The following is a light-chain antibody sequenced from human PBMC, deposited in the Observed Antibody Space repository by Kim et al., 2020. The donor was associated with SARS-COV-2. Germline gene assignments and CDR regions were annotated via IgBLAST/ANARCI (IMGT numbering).Light chain of an antibody. Sequence: SLGERATLTCRAGQGVNSNLAWYQQKPGQAPRLLIYGASNRATGIPARFSGSGSGTEFTLTISSLQSEDFAVYYCQQYNNRPPGAFGQGTKVDIK. CDR1: QGVNSN. V-gene: IGKV3-15*01. CDR3: QQYNNRPPGA. J-gene: IGKJ1*01. CDR2: GAS.